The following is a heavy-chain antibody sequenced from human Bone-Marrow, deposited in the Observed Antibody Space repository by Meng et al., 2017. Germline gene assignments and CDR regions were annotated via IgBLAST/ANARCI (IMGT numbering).Heavy chain of an antibody. D-gene: IGHD6-13*01. CDR1: GGSISSGGYY. CDR3: ARGPLSAAGTMGYFQH. V-gene: IGHV4-31*03. J-gene: IGHJ1*01. CDR2: IYYSGST. Sequence: VQWQESGQGLVKPSQTLSLTCTVSGGSISSGGYYWSWIRQHPGKGLEWIGYIYYSGSTYYNPSLKSRVTISVDTSKNQFSLKLSSVTAADTAVYYCARGPLSAAGTMGYFQHWGQGTLVTVSS.